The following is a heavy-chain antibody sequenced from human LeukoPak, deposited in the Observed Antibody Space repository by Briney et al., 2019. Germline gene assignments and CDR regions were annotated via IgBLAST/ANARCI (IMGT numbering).Heavy chain of an antibody. V-gene: IGHV3-7*01. J-gene: IGHJ4*02. D-gene: IGHD2-15*01. Sequence: PGGSLRLSCVASGVTFRNYWMSWVRQAPGKGLEWVANINQDSSEKYYVDSVKGGFTISRDNAKNSLYLQLNTLRPEDTAVYYGLQGWRDNWGQGTLVAVSS. CDR1: GVTFRNYW. CDR3: LQGWRDN. CDR2: INQDSSEK.